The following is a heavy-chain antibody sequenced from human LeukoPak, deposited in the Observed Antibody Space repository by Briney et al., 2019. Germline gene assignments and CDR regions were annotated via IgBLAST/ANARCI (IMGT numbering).Heavy chain of an antibody. D-gene: IGHD6-6*01. CDR2: IYYSGST. Sequence: SETLSLTCTVSGGSISSYYWSWIRQPPGMGLEWIGYIYYSGSTNYNPSLKSRVTISVDTSKNQFSLKLSSVTAADTAVYYCARYLRQLVPDYWGQGTLVTVSS. J-gene: IGHJ4*02. CDR1: GGSISSYY. CDR3: ARYLRQLVPDY. V-gene: IGHV4-59*01.